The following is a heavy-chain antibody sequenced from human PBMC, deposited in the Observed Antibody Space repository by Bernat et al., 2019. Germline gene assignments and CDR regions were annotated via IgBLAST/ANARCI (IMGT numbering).Heavy chain of an antibody. Sequence: EVQLLESGGGLVQPGGSLRLSCAASGFTFSTYAVSWVRQAPGKGLECVSAISGSGGTTFYADSVRGRFTISRDNPKNTLYLQMNSLRAEDTAVYYCAKGGNGDSAGAFDIWGQGTMVTVSS. V-gene: IGHV3-23*01. CDR1: GFTFSTYA. CDR2: ISGSGGTT. J-gene: IGHJ3*02. CDR3: AKGGNGDSAGAFDI. D-gene: IGHD4-17*01.